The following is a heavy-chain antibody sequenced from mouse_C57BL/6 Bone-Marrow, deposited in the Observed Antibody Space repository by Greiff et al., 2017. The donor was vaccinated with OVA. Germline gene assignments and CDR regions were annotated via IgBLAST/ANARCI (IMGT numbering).Heavy chain of an antibody. J-gene: IGHJ4*01. Sequence: EVQRVESGEGLVKPGGSLKLSCAASGFTFSSYAMSWVRQTPEKRLEWVAYISSGGDYIYYAETVKGRFTIDRDNARSTLYLQMSSLKSEDTAMYYCTRDGYYAMDDWGQGTSVTVSS. D-gene: IGHD2-3*01. CDR2: ISSGGDYI. V-gene: IGHV5-9-1*02. CDR3: TRDGYYAMDD. CDR1: GFTFSSYA.